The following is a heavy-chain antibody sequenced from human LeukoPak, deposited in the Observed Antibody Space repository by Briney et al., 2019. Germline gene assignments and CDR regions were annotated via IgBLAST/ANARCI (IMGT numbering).Heavy chain of an antibody. CDR1: GGSISSSSYY. D-gene: IGHD6-13*01. V-gene: IGHV4-39*01. CDR3: ARLRPEGAAGSPDY. Sequence: PSETLSLTCTVSGGSISSSSYYWGWIRQPPGKGLEWIGSIFYSGSTYYNPSLKSRVTIFVDTSKNQFSLKLSSVTAAGTAVYYCARLRPEGAAGSPDYWGQGTLVTVSS. CDR2: IFYSGST. J-gene: IGHJ4*02.